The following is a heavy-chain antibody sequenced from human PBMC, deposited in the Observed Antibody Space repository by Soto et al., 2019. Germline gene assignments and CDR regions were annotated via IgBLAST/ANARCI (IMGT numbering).Heavy chain of an antibody. CDR3: ARRNYYDSSGYYYPGWYYYGMDV. CDR2: IIPIFGTA. V-gene: IGHV1-69*06. Sequence: ASVKVSCKASGGTFSSYAISWVRQAPGQGLEWMGGIIPIFGTANYAQKFQGRVTITADKSTSTAYMELSSLRSEDTAVYYCARRNYYDSSGYYYPGWYYYGMDVWGQGTTVTVSS. J-gene: IGHJ6*02. CDR1: GGTFSSYA. D-gene: IGHD3-22*01.